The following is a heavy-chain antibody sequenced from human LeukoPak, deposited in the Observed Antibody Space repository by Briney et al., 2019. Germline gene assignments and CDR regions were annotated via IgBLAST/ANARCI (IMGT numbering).Heavy chain of an antibody. J-gene: IGHJ6*03. CDR2: IYTSGST. D-gene: IGHD2-2*01. Sequence: KPSETLSLTCTVSGGSISSYYWSWIRQPAGKGLEWIGRIYTSGSTNYNPSLKSRVTMSVDTSKNQFSLKLSSVTAEDTAVYYCARDWCSSTSCYPPYYYYYYMDVWGKGTTVTVSS. V-gene: IGHV4-4*07. CDR3: ARDWCSSTSCYPPYYYYYYMDV. CDR1: GGSISSYY.